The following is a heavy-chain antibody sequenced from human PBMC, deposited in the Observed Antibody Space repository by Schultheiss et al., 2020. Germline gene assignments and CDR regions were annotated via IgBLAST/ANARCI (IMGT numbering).Heavy chain of an antibody. J-gene: IGHJ4*02. Sequence: GGSLRLSCAASGFPFSSYWMTWVRQAPGKGLEWVAVIWYDGSNKYYADSVKGRFTISRDNSKNTLYLQMNSLRAEDTAVYYCARNGIAVAVGYFDYWGQGTLVTVSS. CDR2: IWYDGSNK. CDR3: ARNGIAVAVGYFDY. D-gene: IGHD6-19*01. CDR1: GFPFSSYW. V-gene: IGHV3-33*08.